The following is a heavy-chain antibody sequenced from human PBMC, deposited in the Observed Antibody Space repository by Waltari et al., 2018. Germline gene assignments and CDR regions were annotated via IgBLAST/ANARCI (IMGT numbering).Heavy chain of an antibody. J-gene: IGHJ3*02. CDR1: GGAIRSSSYY. CDR2: IYYRWST. D-gene: IGHD3-10*01. CDR3: ARHGITMVRGVIKAFDI. V-gene: IGHV4-39*07. Sequence: QLQLPESGPGLVKPSETLSLTCTVSGGAIRSSSYYWGWIRLPRGKGLECLGSIYYRWSTYYNPALKSRVTISVDTSKNQFSLKLSSVTAADTAVYYCARHGITMVRGVIKAFDIWGQGTMVTVSS.